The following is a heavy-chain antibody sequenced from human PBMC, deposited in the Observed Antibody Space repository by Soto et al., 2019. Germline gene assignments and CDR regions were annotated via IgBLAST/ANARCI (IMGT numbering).Heavy chain of an antibody. Sequence: PGGSLRLSCAASGFTLSRHTMNWVRQAPGKGLEWVSFIGSRTSDIYYADSVKGRFTISRDNAKNSLYLDLTRLRAEDTAVYFCVRDYYDASGYPNTFDMWGQGTMGTVS. J-gene: IGHJ3*02. CDR1: GFTLSRHT. V-gene: IGHV3-21*01. CDR3: VRDYYDASGYPNTFDM. CDR2: IGSRTSDI. D-gene: IGHD3-16*01.